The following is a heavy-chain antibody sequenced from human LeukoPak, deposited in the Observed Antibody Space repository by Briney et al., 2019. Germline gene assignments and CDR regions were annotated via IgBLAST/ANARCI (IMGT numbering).Heavy chain of an antibody. CDR3: ARDKGGYDSKLWDY. V-gene: IGHV4-4*02. CDR1: GGSISSSNW. J-gene: IGHJ4*02. CDR2: IYHSGST. Sequence: SENLSLTCAVSGGSISSSNWWSWVRQPPGKGLEWIGEIYHSGSTNYNPSLKSRVTISVDKSKNQFSLKLSSVTAADTAVYYCARDKGGYDSKLWDYWGQGTLVTVSS. D-gene: IGHD5-12*01.